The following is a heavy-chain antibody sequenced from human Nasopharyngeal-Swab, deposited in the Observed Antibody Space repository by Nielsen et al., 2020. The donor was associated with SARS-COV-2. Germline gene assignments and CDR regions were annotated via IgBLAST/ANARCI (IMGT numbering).Heavy chain of an antibody. CDR3: GRDDFGSWSLEW. CDR2: INPTNGNT. CDR1: GYSFIYYA. J-gene: IGHJ4*02. V-gene: IGHV1-3*01. Sequence: ASVKVSCKTSGYSFIYYALHWVRQAPGQGLEWMGWINPTNGNTKYSQKFQGRVIITRDTSASTAYMELSSLRSEDTAVYYCGRDDFGSWSLEWWGQGTLVTVSS. D-gene: IGHD1-26*01.